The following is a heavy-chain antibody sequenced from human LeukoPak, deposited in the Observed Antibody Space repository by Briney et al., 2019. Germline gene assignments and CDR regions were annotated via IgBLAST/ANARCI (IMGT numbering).Heavy chain of an antibody. Sequence: PSETLSLTCTVSGGSISSSSYYWGWIRQPPGKGLEWIGSIYYSGSTYYNPSLKSRVTISVDTSKNQFSLKLSSVTAADTAVYYCARDLDILTGYPSTTHDYWGQGTLVTVSS. V-gene: IGHV4-39*07. CDR2: IYYSGST. J-gene: IGHJ4*02. CDR3: ARDLDILTGYPSTTHDY. D-gene: IGHD3-9*01. CDR1: GGSISSSSYY.